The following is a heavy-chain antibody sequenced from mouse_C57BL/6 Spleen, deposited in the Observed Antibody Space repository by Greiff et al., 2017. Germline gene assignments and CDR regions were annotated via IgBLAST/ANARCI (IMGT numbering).Heavy chain of an antibody. D-gene: IGHD3-3*01. CDR1: GYSITSGYD. Sequence: EVKLVESGPGMVKPSQSLSLTCTVTGYSITSGYDWHWIRHFPGNKLEWMGYISYSGSTNYNPSLKSRISITHDTSKNHFFLKLNSVTTEDTATYYCARGLSFGFDYWGQGTTLTVSS. J-gene: IGHJ2*01. V-gene: IGHV3-1*01. CDR2: ISYSGST. CDR3: ARGLSFGFDY.